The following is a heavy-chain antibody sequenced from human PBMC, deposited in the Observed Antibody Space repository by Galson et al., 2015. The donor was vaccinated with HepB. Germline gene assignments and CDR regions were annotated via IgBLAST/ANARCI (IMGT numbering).Heavy chain of an antibody. J-gene: IGHJ6*01. D-gene: IGHD5-18*01. Sequence: SLRLSCAASGFAFSTYAMHWVCQAPGEGLEWVAFILNDGTNRYYTESVRGRFTISRDNFKNTLYLQMNSLTVEDTAVYYCARETWVDSFYYYYAMDVWGQGTTVIVSS. CDR1: GFAFSTYA. CDR2: ILNDGTNR. CDR3: ARETWVDSFYYYYAMDV. V-gene: IGHV3-30*04.